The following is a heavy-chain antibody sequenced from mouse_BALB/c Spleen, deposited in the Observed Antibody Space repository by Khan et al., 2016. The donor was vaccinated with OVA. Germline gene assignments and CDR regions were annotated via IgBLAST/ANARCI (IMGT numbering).Heavy chain of an antibody. J-gene: IGHJ3*01. D-gene: IGHD2-14*01. CDR3: ARDGAYYRNDGCFAY. CDR1: GYTFTSYT. V-gene: IGHV1-4*01. CDR2: INPSSGYT. Sequence: QVQLKQSGAELARPGASVKMSCKASGYTFTSYTIHWIQQRPGQGLEWIGYINPSSGYTNYNQKFKDKATLTADKSSPTAYMKLSSLTSDDTSVYYCARDGAYYRNDGCFAYWGQGTLVTVSA.